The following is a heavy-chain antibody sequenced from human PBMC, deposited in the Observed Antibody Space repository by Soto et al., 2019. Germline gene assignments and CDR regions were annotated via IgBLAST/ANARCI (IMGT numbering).Heavy chain of an antibody. D-gene: IGHD4-4*01. CDR2: IIPIFGTA. CDR3: ARDRRTLTTYLYPPYAMDV. CDR1: GGTFSSYA. Sequence: ASVKVSCKASGGTFSSYAISWVRQAPGQGLEWMGGIIPIFGTANYAQKFQGRVTITADESTSTAYMELSSLRSEDTAVYYCARDRRTLTTYLYPPYAMDVWCPGPMVTVSS. J-gene: IGHJ6*02. V-gene: IGHV1-69*13.